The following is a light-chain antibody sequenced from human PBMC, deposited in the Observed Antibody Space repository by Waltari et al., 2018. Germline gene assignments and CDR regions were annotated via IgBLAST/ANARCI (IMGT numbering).Light chain of an antibody. CDR2: SAS. V-gene: IGKV1-12*01. CDR3: QQANTFPLS. Sequence: DIKMTQSPSSVSASVGQRVTITCRASQDISIWLAWYQQKPGKAPNLLISSASRLQTGVPSRFSGGGSGTDFTLTINSLQPEDVATYYCQQANTFPLSFGGGTKVEI. CDR1: QDISIW. J-gene: IGKJ4*01.